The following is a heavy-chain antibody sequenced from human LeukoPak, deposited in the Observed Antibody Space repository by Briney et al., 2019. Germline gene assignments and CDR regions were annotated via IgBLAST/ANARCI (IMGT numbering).Heavy chain of an antibody. D-gene: IGHD2/OR15-2a*01. Sequence: PGGSLRLSCAASGFTFDDYAMHWVRQAPGKGLEWVSGISWNSGSTGYADSVKGRFTISRDTARDSLYPQMNSLRAEDTAVYFCAKGNPIEQVPGLGPGYWGQGTLVTVSS. CDR3: AKGNPIEQVPGLGPGY. CDR2: ISWNSGST. V-gene: IGHV3-9*01. J-gene: IGHJ4*02. CDR1: GFTFDDYA.